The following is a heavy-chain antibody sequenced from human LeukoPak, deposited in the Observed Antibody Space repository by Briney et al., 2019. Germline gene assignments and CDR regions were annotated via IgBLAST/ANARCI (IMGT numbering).Heavy chain of an antibody. V-gene: IGHV3-21*01. CDR3: ARKPTQYYYYYYYMDV. CDR2: ISSSSSYI. Sequence: GGSLRLSCAASGFTFSSYSMNWVRQAPGKGLEWVSSISSSSSYIYYADSVKGRFTISRDNAKNSLYLQMNSQRAEDTAVYYCARKPTQYYYYYYYMDVWGKGTTVTVSS. J-gene: IGHJ6*03. CDR1: GFTFSSYS.